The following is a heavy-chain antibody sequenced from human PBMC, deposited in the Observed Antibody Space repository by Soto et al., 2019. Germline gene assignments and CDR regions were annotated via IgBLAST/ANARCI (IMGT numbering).Heavy chain of an antibody. J-gene: IGHJ6*02. CDR2: IYYSGST. CDR1: GGSISSSSYY. Sequence: SETLSLTCTVSGGSISSSSYYWGWIRQPPGKGLEWIGSIYYSGSTYYNPSLKSRVTISVDTSKNQFSLKLSSVTAADTAVYYCARHGGYCSSTSCDYYGMDVWGQGTTVTVS. V-gene: IGHV4-39*01. CDR3: ARHGGYCSSTSCDYYGMDV. D-gene: IGHD2-2*01.